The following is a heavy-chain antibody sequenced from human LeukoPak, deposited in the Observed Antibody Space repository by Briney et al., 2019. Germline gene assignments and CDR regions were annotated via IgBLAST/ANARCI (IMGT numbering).Heavy chain of an antibody. J-gene: IGHJ3*02. V-gene: IGHV4-4*07. Sequence: PSETLSLICIVSGGSISGYNCNWVRQTAGKGLEWIGHVSSSAGATYNPSLKSRVTMSVDTSKNQFSLKLNSVTAADTAVYYCARFRDYKEAFDIWGQGTMVTVSS. CDR1: GGSISGYN. CDR2: VSSSAGA. CDR3: ARFRDYKEAFDI. D-gene: IGHD3-10*01.